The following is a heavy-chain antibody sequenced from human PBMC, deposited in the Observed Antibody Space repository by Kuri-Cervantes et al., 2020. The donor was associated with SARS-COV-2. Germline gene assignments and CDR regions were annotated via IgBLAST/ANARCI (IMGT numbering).Heavy chain of an antibody. V-gene: IGHV4-34*01. CDR3: ARGYSYCYEKARDY. CDR2: INHSGST. D-gene: IGHD5-18*01. CDR1: GGSFSGYY. Sequence: SETLSLTCAVYGGSFSGYYWSWSRQPPGKGREWIGEINHSGSTNYNPSLKSRVTISVDTSKNQFSLKRSSVTAAATAVYYCARGYSYCYEKARDYWGQGTLVTVSS. J-gene: IGHJ4*02.